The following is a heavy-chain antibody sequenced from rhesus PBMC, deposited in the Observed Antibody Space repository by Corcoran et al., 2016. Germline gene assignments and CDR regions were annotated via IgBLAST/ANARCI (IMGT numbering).Heavy chain of an antibody. J-gene: IGHJ4*01. CDR3: THYQRGY. CDR2: ISASDDAT. Sequence: DVQLVESGGGLVKPGGSLRLSCVASGFTFTTYEMHWVRQAPGEGLARVSVISASDDATYSADSVKGRFTISSDNAQNSLFLQMNSLRAEDTAVYYCTHYQRGYWGQGVLVTVSS. D-gene: IGHD4-11*01. CDR1: GFTFTTYE. V-gene: IGHV3-100*02.